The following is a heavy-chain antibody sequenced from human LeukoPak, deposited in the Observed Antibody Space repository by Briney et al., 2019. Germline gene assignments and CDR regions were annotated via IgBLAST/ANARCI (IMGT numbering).Heavy chain of an antibody. CDR3: ARQDYGDYDFDY. V-gene: IGHV4-59*01. CDR1: GGSISSYY. D-gene: IGHD4-17*01. J-gene: IGHJ4*02. Sequence: SETLSLTCTVSGGSISSYYWSWIRQPPGKGLEWIGCIYYSGSTNYNPSLKSRVTISVDTSKNQFSLKLSSVTAADTAVYYCARQDYGDYDFDYWGQGTLVTVSS. CDR2: IYYSGST.